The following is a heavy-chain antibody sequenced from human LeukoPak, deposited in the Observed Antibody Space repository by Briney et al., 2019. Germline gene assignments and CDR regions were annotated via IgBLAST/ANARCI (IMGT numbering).Heavy chain of an antibody. D-gene: IGHD4-11*01. Sequence: PGGSLRLSCAASGFTFSSYWMSWVRQAPGKGLEWVANIKQDGSAKYYVDSVKGRFTISRDNAKNSLYLQMNSLRAEDTAVYYCARGRTTVRSGYYFDYWGQGTLVTVSS. V-gene: IGHV3-7*01. CDR1: GFTFSSYW. CDR2: IKQDGSAK. CDR3: ARGRTTVRSGYYFDY. J-gene: IGHJ4*02.